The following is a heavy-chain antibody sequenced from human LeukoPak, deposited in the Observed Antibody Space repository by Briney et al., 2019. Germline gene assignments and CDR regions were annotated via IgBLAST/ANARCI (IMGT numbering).Heavy chain of an antibody. CDR2: INPNSGGT. CDR1: GYTFTGYY. J-gene: IGHJ6*02. V-gene: IGHV1-2*04. CDR3: ARGEMFTRGHYHYGMDV. Sequence: ASVTVSCKASGYTFTGYYMHWVRQAPGQGLEWMGWINPNSGGTNYAQKFQGWVTMTRDASISTAYMELSRLRSDDTAVYYCARGEMFTRGHYHYGMDVWGQGTTVTVSS. D-gene: IGHD5-24*01.